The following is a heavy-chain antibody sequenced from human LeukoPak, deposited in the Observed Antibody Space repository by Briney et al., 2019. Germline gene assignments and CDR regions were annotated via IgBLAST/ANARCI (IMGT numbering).Heavy chain of an antibody. V-gene: IGHV3-64D*06. J-gene: IGHJ4*02. D-gene: IGHD3/OR15-3a*01. CDR1: GFTFSSYA. CDR3: VNFRTGDSLPSIDY. Sequence: PGGSLRLSCSASGFTFSSYAMHWVRQAPGKGLEYVSAISSNGGSTYYAVSVKGRFTISRDNSKNTLYLQMSSLRAEDTAVYYCVNFRTGDSLPSIDYWGQGTLVTVSS. CDR2: ISSNGGST.